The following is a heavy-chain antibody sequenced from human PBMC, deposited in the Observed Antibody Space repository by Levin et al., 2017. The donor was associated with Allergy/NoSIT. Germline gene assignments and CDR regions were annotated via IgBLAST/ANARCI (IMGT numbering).Heavy chain of an antibody. J-gene: IGHJ3*02. D-gene: IGHD2-15*01. CDR2: ISYDGSNK. CDR3: ARELVLRGRVAATSAFDI. Sequence: GGSLRLSCAASGFTFSSYAMHWVRQAPGKGLEWVAVISYDGSNKYYADSVKGRFTISRDNSKNTLYLQMNSLRAEDTAVYYCARELVLRGRVAATSAFDIWGQGTMVTVSS. V-gene: IGHV3-30-3*01. CDR1: GFTFSSYA.